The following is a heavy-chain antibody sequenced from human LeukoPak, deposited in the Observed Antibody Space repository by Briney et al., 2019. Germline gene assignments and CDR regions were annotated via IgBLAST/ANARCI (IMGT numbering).Heavy chain of an antibody. D-gene: IGHD5-18*01. CDR1: GFTLSSYS. V-gene: IGHV3-21*01. J-gene: IGHJ4*02. CDR3: AREIQLWPHHDY. Sequence: PGGSLRLSCAASGFTLSSYSMNWVRQAPGKGLEWVSSISSSSSYIYYADSVKGRFTISRDNAKNSLYLQMNSLRAEDTAVYYCAREIQLWPHHDYWGQGTLVTVSS. CDR2: ISSSSSYI.